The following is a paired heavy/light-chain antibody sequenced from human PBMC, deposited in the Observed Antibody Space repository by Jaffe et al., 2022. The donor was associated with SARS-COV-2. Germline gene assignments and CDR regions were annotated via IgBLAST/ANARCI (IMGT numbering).Heavy chain of an antibody. CDR3: ARRVARGRFDP. J-gene: IGHJ5*02. V-gene: IGHV4-39*01. D-gene: IGHD3-16*01. CDR1: GGSISSSNYN. CDR2: MYFSGST. Sequence: QLQLQESGPGLVMPSETLSLTCTGSGGSISSSNYNCVWIRQPPGMGLEWIATMYFSGSTHYNPSLKSRVSISVDTSKNQFSLKLTSVTAGDTAVYYCARRVARGRFDPWGQGVLVTVSS.
Light chain of an antibody. CDR3: ISYTSSDTYV. CDR2: DVS. J-gene: IGLJ1*01. CDR1: SSDVGGYNS. Sequence: QSALTQPASVSGSPGQSITISCTGTSSDVGGYNSVSWYQQHPGKAPKLMIYDVSDRPSGVSNRFSGSKSDNTASLTISGLQAEDEADYYCISYTSSDTYVFGTGTTVTVL. V-gene: IGLV2-14*03.